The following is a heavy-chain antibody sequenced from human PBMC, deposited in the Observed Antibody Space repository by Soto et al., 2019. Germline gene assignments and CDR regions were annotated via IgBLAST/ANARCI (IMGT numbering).Heavy chain of an antibody. J-gene: IGHJ6*02. CDR3: ARGGNCIVSSCPLGSHYGMDV. CDR2: IGHSGSA. D-gene: IGHD2-15*01. V-gene: IGHV4-34*01. Sequence: QVQLQQWGAGLLKPSETLSLTCAVYGGSFSGYYWTWIRQPPGKGLEWVGEIGHSGSATYSPSLKGRVTISVDTSNHQCSLRLSSVTAADTAVYYCARGGNCIVSSCPLGSHYGMDVWGQGTTVTVSS. CDR1: GGSFSGYY.